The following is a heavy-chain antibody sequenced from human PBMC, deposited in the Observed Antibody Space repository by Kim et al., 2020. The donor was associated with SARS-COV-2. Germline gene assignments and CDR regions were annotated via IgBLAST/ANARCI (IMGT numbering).Heavy chain of an antibody. CDR3: ARESNYYDSSGYPVNAFD. CDR1: GGSISSYY. J-gene: IGHJ3*02. CDR2: IYYSGST. D-gene: IGHD3-22*01. Sequence: SETLSLTCTVSGGSISSYYWSWIRQPPGKGLEWIGYIYYSGSTNYNPSLKSRVTISVDTSKNQFSLKLSSVTAADTAVYYCARESNYYDSSGYPVNAFD. V-gene: IGHV4-59*01.